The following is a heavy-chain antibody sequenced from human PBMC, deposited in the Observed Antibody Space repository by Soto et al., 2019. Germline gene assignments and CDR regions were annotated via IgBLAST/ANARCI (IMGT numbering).Heavy chain of an antibody. CDR2: INHSGST. CDR3: ARGGGWYSSSWYHSQYYFDY. J-gene: IGHJ4*02. V-gene: IGHV4-34*01. Sequence: ETLSLTCAVYGGSFSGYYWSWIRQPPGKGLEWIGEINHSGSTNYNPSLKSRVTISVDTSKNQFSLKLSSVTAADTAVYYCARGGGWYSSSWYHSQYYFDYWGQGTLVTVSS. D-gene: IGHD6-13*01. CDR1: GGSFSGYY.